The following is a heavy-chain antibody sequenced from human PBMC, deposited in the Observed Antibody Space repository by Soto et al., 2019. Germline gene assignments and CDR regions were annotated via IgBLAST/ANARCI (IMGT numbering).Heavy chain of an antibody. V-gene: IGHV1-69*04. J-gene: IGHJ4*02. CDR1: GGTFSSYT. D-gene: IGHD3-22*01. CDR2: IIPILGIA. Sequence: SVKVSCKASGGTFSSYTISWVRQAPGQGLEWMGRIIPILGIANYAQKFQGRVTITADKSTSTAYMELSSLRSEDTAVYYCARDSGYDSSGYYYFDYWGQGTLVTVSS. CDR3: ARDSGYDSSGYYYFDY.